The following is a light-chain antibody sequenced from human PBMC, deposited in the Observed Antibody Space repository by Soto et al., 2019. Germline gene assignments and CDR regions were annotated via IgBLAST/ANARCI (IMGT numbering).Light chain of an antibody. CDR2: GAS. V-gene: IGKV3-20*01. CDR3: QQYGS. CDR1: PSVSCSN. J-gene: IGKJ1*01. Sequence: EIVLTQSPGTLSLSPGERATLSCRASPSVSCSNLAWYQQKPGQAPRLVIYGASSRATGIPDRFSGSGSGTDFTLTISRLEPEDFAVYSCQQYGSFGQGAKVDIK.